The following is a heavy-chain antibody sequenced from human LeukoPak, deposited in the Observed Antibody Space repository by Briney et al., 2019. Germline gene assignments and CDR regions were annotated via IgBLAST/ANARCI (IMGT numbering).Heavy chain of an antibody. D-gene: IGHD3-22*01. CDR3: ARVIPRYYDSSGYFDY. J-gene: IGHJ4*02. V-gene: IGHV4-59*08. CDR2: IYYSGST. Sequence: SETLSLTCTVSGGSMTNHYWNWIRQPPGEGLEWIGYIYYSGSTNYNPSLESRVTISVDTSKNQFSLKLSSVTAADTAVYYCARVIPRYYDSSGYFDYWGQGTLVTVSS. CDR1: GGSMTNHY.